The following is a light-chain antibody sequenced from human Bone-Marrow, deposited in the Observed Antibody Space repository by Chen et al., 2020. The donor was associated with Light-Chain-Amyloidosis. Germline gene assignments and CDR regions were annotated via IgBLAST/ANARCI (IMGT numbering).Light chain of an antibody. V-gene: IGLV3-21*02. CDR2: DDS. CDR1: NIGSTS. Sequence: SYVLTQPSSVSVAPGQTATIACGGNNIGSTSVHWYQQTPGQAPLLVVYDDSDRPSGIPERVSGSNSGNTATLTSSRVEAGDEDDYYCQVWDRSSDRPVFGGGTKLTVL. CDR3: QVWDRSSDRPV. J-gene: IGLJ3*02.